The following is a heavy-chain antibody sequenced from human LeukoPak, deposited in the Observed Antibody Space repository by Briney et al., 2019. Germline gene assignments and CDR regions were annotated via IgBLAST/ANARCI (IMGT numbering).Heavy chain of an antibody. D-gene: IGHD5-12*01. J-gene: IGHJ4*02. CDR2: INSDASST. CDR3: ARVLTLRPFDY. V-gene: IGHV3-74*01. CDR1: GFTFSSYW. Sequence: GGSLRLSCAASGFTFSSYWMHWVRQAPGKGLVWVSRINSDASSTSYADSVKGRFTISRDNAKNTLYLQMNSLRAEDTAVYYCARVLTLRPFDYWGQGTLVTVSS.